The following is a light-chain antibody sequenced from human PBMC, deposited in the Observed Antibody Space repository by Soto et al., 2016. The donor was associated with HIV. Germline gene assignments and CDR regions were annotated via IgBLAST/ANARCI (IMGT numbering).Light chain of an antibody. J-gene: IGLJ2*01. V-gene: IGLV3-21*03. CDR2: DDS. Sequence: SYVLTQPPSVSVAPGKTARITCGGTNVGSKSVHWYQQKPGQAPVLVVYDDSDRPSGIPERFSGSNSGNTATLTISRVDIGDEADYYCQVWDSGSDPVVFGGGPADRP. CDR1: NVGSKS. CDR3: QVWDSGSDPVV.